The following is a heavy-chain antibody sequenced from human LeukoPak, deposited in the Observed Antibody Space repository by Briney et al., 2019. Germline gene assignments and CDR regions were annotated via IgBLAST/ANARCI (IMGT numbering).Heavy chain of an antibody. Sequence: PGGSLRLSCAASGFTFSDYAMSWVRQAPGKGLEWVSTVSGNGGNTFYGDSVKGRFTISRDNSKNTLYLQMNSLRAEDTAVYYCARDLDIVATIMDYWGQGTLVTVSS. V-gene: IGHV3-23*01. CDR1: GFTFSDYA. CDR3: ARDLDIVATIMDY. J-gene: IGHJ4*02. CDR2: VSGNGGNT. D-gene: IGHD5-12*01.